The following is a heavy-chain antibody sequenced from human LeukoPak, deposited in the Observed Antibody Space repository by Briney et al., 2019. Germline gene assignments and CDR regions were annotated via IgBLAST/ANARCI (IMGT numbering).Heavy chain of an antibody. CDR3: ARGGPLSSGSYYYYYGMDV. Sequence: SGTLSLTCAVSGXSISSSNWWSWVRQPPGKGLEWIGEIYHSGSTNYSPSLKSRVTISVDKSKNQFSLKLSSVTAADTAVYYCARGGPLSSGSYYYYYGMDVWGQGTTVTVSS. V-gene: IGHV4-4*02. CDR1: GXSISSSNW. D-gene: IGHD6-19*01. J-gene: IGHJ6*02. CDR2: IYHSGST.